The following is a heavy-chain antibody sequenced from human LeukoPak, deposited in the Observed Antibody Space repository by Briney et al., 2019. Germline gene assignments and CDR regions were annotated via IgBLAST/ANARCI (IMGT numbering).Heavy chain of an antibody. CDR1: GFTFSSYS. J-gene: IGHJ4*02. CDR3: ARKYGQNTPHFDY. CDR2: INMDGSTT. D-gene: IGHD2/OR15-2a*01. Sequence: GGSLRLSCAASGFTFSSYSMNWVRQAPGKGLVWVSRINMDGSTTTYADPVKGRFTISRDNAKNTLYLQMNSLRAEDTAVFYCARKYGQNTPHFDYWGQGTLVTVSS. V-gene: IGHV3-74*01.